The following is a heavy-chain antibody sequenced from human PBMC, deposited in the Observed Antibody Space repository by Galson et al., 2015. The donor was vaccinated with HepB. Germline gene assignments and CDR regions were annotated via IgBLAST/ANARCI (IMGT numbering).Heavy chain of an antibody. CDR1: GYTFTTYY. J-gene: IGHJ5*01. CDR2: IDPNGGST. D-gene: IGHD1-7*01. CDR3: ARAAQFLGNYDS. Sequence: SVKVSCKASGYTFTTYYIHWVRQAPGQGLEWMGIIDPNGGSTSNAQEFQGRVTLTRDTSTSTVYMELSSLRSDDTAFYYCARAAQFLGNYDSWGQGTLVIVFS. V-gene: IGHV1-46*01.